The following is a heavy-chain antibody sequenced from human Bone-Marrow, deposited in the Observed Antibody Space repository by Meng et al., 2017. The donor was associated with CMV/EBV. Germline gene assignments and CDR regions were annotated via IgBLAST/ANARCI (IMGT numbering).Heavy chain of an antibody. D-gene: IGHD1-26*01. V-gene: IGHV3-7*01. J-gene: IGHJ4*02. Sequence: GESLKISCAASGFTFSSYWMNWVRQAPGKGLEWVANIKQDGSEKYYVDSVMGRFTISRDNAKNSLYLQMNSLRVEDTAVYYCATQGATMPNWGQGTLVTVSS. CDR3: ATQGATMPN. CDR2: IKQDGSEK. CDR1: GFTFSSYW.